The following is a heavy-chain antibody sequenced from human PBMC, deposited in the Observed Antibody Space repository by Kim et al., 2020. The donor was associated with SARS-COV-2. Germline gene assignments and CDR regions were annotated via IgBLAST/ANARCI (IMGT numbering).Heavy chain of an antibody. CDR2: INHSGST. CDR1: GGSFSGYY. V-gene: IGHV4-34*01. CDR3: ARTRGTGTTFRKYYFDY. J-gene: IGHJ4*02. Sequence: SETLSLTCAVYGGSFSGYYWSWIRQPPGKGLEWIGEINHSGSTNYNPSLKSRVTISVDTSKNQFSLKLSSVTAADTAVYYCARTRGTGTTFRKYYFDYWGQGTLVTVSS. D-gene: IGHD1-7*01.